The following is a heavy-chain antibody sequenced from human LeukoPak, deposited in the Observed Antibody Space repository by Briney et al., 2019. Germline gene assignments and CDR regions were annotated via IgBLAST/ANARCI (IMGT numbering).Heavy chain of an antibody. V-gene: IGHV3-21*01. Sequence: PGGSLRLSCAASGFTFSSYSMNWVRQAPGKGLEWVSSISSSSSYIYYADSVKGRFTIARDNAKNSLYLQMNSLRAEDTAVYYCARAMGYCSSTSCYTIYYYYYYMDVWGKGTTVTVSS. CDR3: ARAMGYCSSTSCYTIYYYYYYMDV. CDR2: ISSSSSYI. CDR1: GFTFSSYS. D-gene: IGHD2-2*02. J-gene: IGHJ6*03.